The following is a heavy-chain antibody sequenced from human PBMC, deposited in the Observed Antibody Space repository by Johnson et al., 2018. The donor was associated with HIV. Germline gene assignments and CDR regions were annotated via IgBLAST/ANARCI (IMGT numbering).Heavy chain of an antibody. CDR1: GFTFSNYW. CDR3: TGGWYNLSAFDI. J-gene: IGHJ3*02. Sequence: VQLVESGGGLVQPGGSLRLSCAASGFTFSNYWMHWVRQAPGKGLVWVANIKQDGSEKYYVDSVKGRFTISRDNAKNSLYLQMNSLRAEDTAVYYCTGGWYNLSAFDIWGQGTMVTVSS. V-gene: IGHV3-7*01. CDR2: IKQDGSEK. D-gene: IGHD6-19*01.